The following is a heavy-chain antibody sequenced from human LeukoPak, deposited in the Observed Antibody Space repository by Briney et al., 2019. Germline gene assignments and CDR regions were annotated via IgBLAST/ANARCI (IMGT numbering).Heavy chain of an antibody. CDR1: GYTFTTYA. Sequence: EASVKVSCKASGYTFTTYAMNWVRQAPGQGLEWMGWINTNTGNPTYAQGFTGRFVFSLDTSVSTAYLQISRLKAEDTAVYYCARELLITRTWFDPWGQGTLVTVSS. V-gene: IGHV7-4-1*02. CDR3: ARELLITRTWFDP. CDR2: INTNTGNP. D-gene: IGHD3-22*01. J-gene: IGHJ5*02.